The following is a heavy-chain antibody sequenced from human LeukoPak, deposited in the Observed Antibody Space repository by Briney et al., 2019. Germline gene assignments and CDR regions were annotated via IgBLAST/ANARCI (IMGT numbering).Heavy chain of an antibody. CDR1: GFTFSSYG. CDR2: ISYDGSNK. V-gene: IGHV3-30*18. Sequence: PGRSLRLSCAASGFTFSSYGRHWVRQAPGKGLEWVAVISYDGSNKYYADSVKGRFTISRDNSKNTLYLQMNSLRAEDTAVYYCAKDQGPEETTPWFDPWGQGTLVTVSS. J-gene: IGHJ5*02. CDR3: AKDQGPEETTPWFDP. D-gene: IGHD1-14*01.